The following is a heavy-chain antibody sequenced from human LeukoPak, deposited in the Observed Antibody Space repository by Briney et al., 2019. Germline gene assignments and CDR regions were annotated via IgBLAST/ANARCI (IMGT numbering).Heavy chain of an antibody. CDR1: GGSISSYY. V-gene: IGHV4-59*08. CDR3: ARQYSDILTGYHRGELYWYFDL. Sequence: PSETLSLTCTVSGGSISSYYWSWIRQPPGKGPEWIGSIYYSGSTYYNPSLKSRVTISVDTSKNQFSLKLSSVTAADTAVYYCARQYSDILTGYHRGELYWYFDLWGRGTLVTVSS. J-gene: IGHJ2*01. CDR2: IYYSGST. D-gene: IGHD3-9*01.